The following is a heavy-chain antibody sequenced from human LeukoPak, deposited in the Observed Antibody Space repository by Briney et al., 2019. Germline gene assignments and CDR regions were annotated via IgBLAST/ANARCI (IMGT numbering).Heavy chain of an antibody. V-gene: IGHV4-59*01. Sequence: PSETLSLTCTVSGGSIGSYYWSWIRQPPGKGLEWIGYIYYSGSTNYNPSLKSRVTISVDTSKNQFSLKLSSVTAADTAVYYCARGGSGLGSDYWGQGTLVTVSS. CDR2: IYYSGST. CDR1: GGSIGSYY. D-gene: IGHD3-10*01. J-gene: IGHJ4*02. CDR3: ARGGSGLGSDY.